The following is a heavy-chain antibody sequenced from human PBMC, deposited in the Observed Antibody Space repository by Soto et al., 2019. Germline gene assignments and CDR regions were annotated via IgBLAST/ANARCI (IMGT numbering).Heavy chain of an antibody. CDR2: INAGNGNT. CDR3: ARDFYYDSRGYRGDAFDI. J-gene: IGHJ3*02. D-gene: IGHD3-22*01. V-gene: IGHV1-3*01. Sequence: GSVKVSCKASGYTFTSYAMHWVRRAPGQRLEWMGWINAGNGNTKYSQKFQGRVTITRDTSASTAYMELSSLRSEDTAVYYCARDFYYDSRGYRGDAFDIWGQGTMVTVSS. CDR1: GYTFTSYA.